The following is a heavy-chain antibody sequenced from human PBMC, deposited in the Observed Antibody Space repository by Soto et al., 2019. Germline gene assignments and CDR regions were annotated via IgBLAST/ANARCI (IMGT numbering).Heavy chain of an antibody. J-gene: IGHJ6*03. CDR1: GFTVSSNY. Sequence: GGSLRLSCAASGFTVSSNYMSWVRQAPGKGLEWVSVIYSGGSTYYADSVKGRFTISRDNSKNTLYLQMNSLRAEDTAVYYCAREGPPPSAMVRGSSSYYYYMDVWGKGTTVTVSS. D-gene: IGHD3-10*01. CDR2: IYSGGST. V-gene: IGHV3-66*01. CDR3: AREGPPPSAMVRGSSSYYYYMDV.